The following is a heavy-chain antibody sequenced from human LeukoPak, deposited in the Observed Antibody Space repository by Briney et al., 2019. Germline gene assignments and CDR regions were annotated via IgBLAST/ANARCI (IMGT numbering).Heavy chain of an antibody. J-gene: IGHJ3*02. V-gene: IGHV3-21*04. CDR3: AKDRPHGAAGPHDAFDI. CDR1: GFTFSSYS. D-gene: IGHD6-13*01. CDR2: ISSSSSYI. Sequence: SGGSLRLSCAASGFTFSSYSMNWVRQAPGKGLEWVSSISSSSSYIYYADSVKGRFTISRDNSKNTLYLQMNSLRAEDTAVYYCAKDRPHGAAGPHDAFDIWGQGTMVTVSS.